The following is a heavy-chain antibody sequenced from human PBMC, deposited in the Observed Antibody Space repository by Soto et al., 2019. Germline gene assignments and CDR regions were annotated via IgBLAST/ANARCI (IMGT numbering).Heavy chain of an antibody. CDR3: ARDRTDSGYYTNWLDP. D-gene: IGHD3-22*01. Sequence: ASVKVSCKASGGTFGSDAITWERQAPGQGLEWVGRIIPIFGTTNYAQNLQGRVTISADKSTLTSYMELHSLTSDDTALYYCARDRTDSGYYTNWLDPWGQGTQVTVSS. J-gene: IGHJ5*02. CDR2: IIPIFGTT. V-gene: IGHV1-69*06. CDR1: GGTFGSDA.